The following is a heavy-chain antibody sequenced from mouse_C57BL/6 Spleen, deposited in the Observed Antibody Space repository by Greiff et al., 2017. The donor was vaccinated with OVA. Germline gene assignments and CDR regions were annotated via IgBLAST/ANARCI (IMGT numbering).Heavy chain of an antibody. CDR3: AKDNWDWFAY. CDR2: IFPRDGST. CDR1: GYTFTDHT. V-gene: IGHV1-78*01. Sequence: VQLQQSDAELVKPGASVKLSCKVSGYTFTDHTIHWVKQRPEQGLEWIGYIFPRDGSTKYNEKFKGKATFTADKTSSTAYMQLNSLTSEDSEVYFSAKDNWDWFAYWGQGTLVTVSA. J-gene: IGHJ3*01. D-gene: IGHD4-1*01.